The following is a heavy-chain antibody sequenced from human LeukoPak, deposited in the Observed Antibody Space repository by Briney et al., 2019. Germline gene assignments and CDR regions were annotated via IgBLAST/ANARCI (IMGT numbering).Heavy chain of an antibody. V-gene: IGHV3-7*01. CDR3: ASEVSGDDAFDI. J-gene: IGHJ3*02. CDR2: IKQDGSEK. Sequence: PGGSLRLSCAASGFTYSSYWMSWVRQAPGKGLEWVANIKQDGSEKYYVDSVKGRFTISRDNAKNSLYLQMNSLRAEDTAVYYCASEVSGDDAFDIWGQGTMVTVSS. D-gene: IGHD6-19*01. CDR1: GFTYSSYW.